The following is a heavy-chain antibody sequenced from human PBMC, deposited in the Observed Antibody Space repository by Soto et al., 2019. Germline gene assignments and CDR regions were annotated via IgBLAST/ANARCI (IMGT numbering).Heavy chain of an antibody. Sequence: SETLSLTCTVSGGSISSYYWSWIRQPPGKGLEWIGYIYYSGSTNYNPSLKSRVTISVDTSKNQFSLKLSSVTAADTAVYYCARDDYGDYGLYYWGQGTLVTVSS. J-gene: IGHJ4*02. V-gene: IGHV4-59*01. CDR1: GGSISSYY. CDR3: ARDDYGDYGLYY. CDR2: IYYSGST. D-gene: IGHD4-17*01.